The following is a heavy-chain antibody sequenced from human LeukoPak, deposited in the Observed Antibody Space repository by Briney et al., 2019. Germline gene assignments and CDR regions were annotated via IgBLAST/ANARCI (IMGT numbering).Heavy chain of an antibody. CDR2: LLYNENT. CDR3: TRRGSGNGGTYAGMDV. D-gene: IGHD1-26*01. Sequence: SETLSLTCTVSGGSISSDVHYWDWIRQAPGKGLEWIGSLLYNENTWYNPSLKRRVTISVDTSEKQFSLRLTSENAAEAALYFCTRRGSGNGGTYAGMDVWGPGTSVTVSS. V-gene: IGHV4-39*01. J-gene: IGHJ6*02. CDR1: GGSISSDVHY.